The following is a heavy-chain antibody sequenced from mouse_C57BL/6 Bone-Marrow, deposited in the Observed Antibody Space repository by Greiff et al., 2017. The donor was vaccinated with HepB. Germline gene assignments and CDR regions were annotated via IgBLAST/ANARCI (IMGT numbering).Heavy chain of an antibody. V-gene: IGHV1-81*01. CDR1: GYTFTSYG. Sequence: QVQLQQSGAELARPGASVKLSCKASGYTFTSYGISWVKQRTGQGLEWIGEIYPRSGNTYYNEKFKGKATLTADKSSSTAYMELRILTSEDSAVYFCARRTTVVVPYYFDYWGQGTTLTVSS. CDR3: ARRTTVVVPYYFDY. CDR2: IYPRSGNT. D-gene: IGHD1-1*01. J-gene: IGHJ2*01.